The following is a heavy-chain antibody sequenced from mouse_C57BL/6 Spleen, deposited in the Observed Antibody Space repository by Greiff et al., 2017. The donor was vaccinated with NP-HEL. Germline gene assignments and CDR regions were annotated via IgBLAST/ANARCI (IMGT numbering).Heavy chain of an antibody. V-gene: IGHV1-54*01. CDR1: GYAFTNYL. CDR2: INPGSGGT. J-gene: IGHJ4*01. CDR3: ARREKGYAMDY. Sequence: VQLQQSGAELVRPGTSVKVSCKASGYAFTNYLIEWVKQRPGQGLEWIGVINPGSGGTNYKEKFKGKATLTADKSSSTAYMQLRSLTSEDSAVYFCARREKGYAMDYWGQGTSVTVSS.